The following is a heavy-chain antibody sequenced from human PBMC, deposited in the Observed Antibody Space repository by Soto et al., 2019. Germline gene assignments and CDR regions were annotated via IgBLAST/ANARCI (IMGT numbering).Heavy chain of an antibody. CDR2: ISAYNGNT. V-gene: IGHV1-18*01. CDR1: GYTFTSYG. J-gene: IGHJ4*02. D-gene: IGHD3-22*01. Sequence: ASVKVSCKASGYTFTSYGISWVRQAPGQGLEWMGWISAYNGNTNYAQKLQGRVTMTTDTSTSTAYMELRSLRSDGTAVYYCARLYDSSGYYYHGVPYYFDYWGQGTQVTVSS. CDR3: ARLYDSSGYYYHGVPYYFDY.